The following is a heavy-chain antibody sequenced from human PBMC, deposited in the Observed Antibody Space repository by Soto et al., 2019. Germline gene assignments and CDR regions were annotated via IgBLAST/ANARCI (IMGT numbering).Heavy chain of an antibody. Sequence: GGSLRLSCAASGFTFSSYSMNWVRQAPGKGLEWVSSISSSSSYIYYADSVKGRFTISRDNAKNSLYLQMSSLRAEDTAVYYCARRRKGGNCSSTRSYGSGMDVWGQGTTVTVSS. J-gene: IGHJ6*02. V-gene: IGHV3-21*01. CDR2: ISSSSSYI. CDR1: GFTFSSYS. D-gene: IGHD2-2*01. CDR3: ARRRKGGNCSSTRSYGSGMDV.